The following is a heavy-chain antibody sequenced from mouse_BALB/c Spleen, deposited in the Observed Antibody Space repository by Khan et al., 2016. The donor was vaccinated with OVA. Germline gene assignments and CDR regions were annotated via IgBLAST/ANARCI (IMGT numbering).Heavy chain of an antibody. D-gene: IGHD1-1*01. Sequence: EVQLVESGPGLVKPSQSLSLTCPVTGYSITSDYAWNWIRQFPGNKLDWMGFISYSGNTNYTPSLKSRISITRDTSKNQFFLQLNSVTTEDTATYYCARVYGGDFDYWGQGTTLTVAS. CDR2: ISYSGNT. CDR3: ARVYGGDFDY. V-gene: IGHV3-2*02. J-gene: IGHJ2*01. CDR1: GYSITSDYA.